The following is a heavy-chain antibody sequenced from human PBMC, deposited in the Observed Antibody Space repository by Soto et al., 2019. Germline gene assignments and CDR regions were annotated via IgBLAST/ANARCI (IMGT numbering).Heavy chain of an antibody. CDR2: INYSRSS. Sequence: QVQLQESGPGLVKPSQTLSLTCTVSGGSISNADYYWSWVRQPPGKGLEWIGYINYSRSSVFNPSVKSRVTMSKDTSKNQFSLRLTAVTAADTAVYYCARAIVVTVGGMDVWGRGTTVTVSS. D-gene: IGHD5-12*01. CDR1: GGSISNADYY. CDR3: ARAIVVTVGGMDV. J-gene: IGHJ6*02. V-gene: IGHV4-30-4*01.